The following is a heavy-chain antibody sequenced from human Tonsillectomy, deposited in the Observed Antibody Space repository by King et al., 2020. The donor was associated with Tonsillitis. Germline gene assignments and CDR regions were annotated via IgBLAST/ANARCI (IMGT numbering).Heavy chain of an antibody. J-gene: IGHJ6*02. CDR3: AQQCLGSSGWNYYYYGLDV. V-gene: IGHV3-30*18. Sequence: VQLVESGGGVVQPGRSLRLSCAASGFTFSSYGMHWVRQAPGKGLEWVAVISYDGSNKYYADSVKGRFTISRDNSKNTLYLQMNSLRAEDTAVYYCAQQCLGSSGWNYYYYGLDVWGQGTTVTVSS. CDR1: GFTFSSYG. D-gene: IGHD6-19*01. CDR2: ISYDGSNK.